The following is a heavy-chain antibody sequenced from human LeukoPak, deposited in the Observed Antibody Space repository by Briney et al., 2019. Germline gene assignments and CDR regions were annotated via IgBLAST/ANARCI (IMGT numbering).Heavy chain of an antibody. CDR1: GGTFSSYA. D-gene: IGHD6-6*01. CDR2: IIPIFGTA. V-gene: IGHV1-69*13. CDR3: AQLVDNWFDP. Sequence: VASVNVSFKASGGTFSSYAISWVRQAPGQGLEWMGGIIPIFGTANYAQKFQGRVTITADESTSTAYMELSSLRSEDTAVYYCAQLVDNWFDPWGQGTLVTVSS. J-gene: IGHJ5*02.